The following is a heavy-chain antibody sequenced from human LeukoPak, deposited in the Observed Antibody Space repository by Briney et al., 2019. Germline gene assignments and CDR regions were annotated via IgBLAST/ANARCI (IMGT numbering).Heavy chain of an antibody. D-gene: IGHD1-26*01. Sequence: PGGSLRLSCAASGFTFSSHWMSWVRQAPGKGLEWVANIKQDGSEKYYVDSVKGRFTISRDNAKNSLYLQMNSLRAEDTAVYYCARELRATYFDFWGQGTLVTVPS. J-gene: IGHJ4*02. CDR3: ARELRATYFDF. CDR2: IKQDGSEK. CDR1: GFTFSSHW. V-gene: IGHV3-7*01.